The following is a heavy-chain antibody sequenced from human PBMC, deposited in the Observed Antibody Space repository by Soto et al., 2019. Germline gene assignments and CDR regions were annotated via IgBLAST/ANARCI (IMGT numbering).Heavy chain of an antibody. CDR1: GGSISSGDYY. V-gene: IGHV4-30-4*01. CDR2: IYYSGGT. CDR3: ATSGVFTRRLDY. D-gene: IGHD3-10*01. Sequence: PSETLSLTCTVSGGSISSGDYYWSWIRQPPGKGLEWIGYIYYSGGTYYNPPLKSRISISVDTSKNQFSLKMNSVTAADTAVYYCATSGVFTRRLDYCGQGTLVTVSS. J-gene: IGHJ4*02.